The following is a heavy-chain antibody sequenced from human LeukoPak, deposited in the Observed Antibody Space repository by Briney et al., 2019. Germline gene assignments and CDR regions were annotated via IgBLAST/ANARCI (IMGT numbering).Heavy chain of an antibody. CDR1: GFTFSSYA. J-gene: IGHJ6*04. Sequence: GGSLRLSCAASGFTFSSYAMSWVRQAPGKGLEWVSAISGSGGSTNYADSVKGRFTISRGNSKNTLYLQMNSLRAEDTAVYYCAKGDDYGSGSYVFVWGKGTTVTVSS. CDR2: ISGSGGST. D-gene: IGHD3-10*01. CDR3: AKGDDYGSGSYVFV. V-gene: IGHV3-23*01.